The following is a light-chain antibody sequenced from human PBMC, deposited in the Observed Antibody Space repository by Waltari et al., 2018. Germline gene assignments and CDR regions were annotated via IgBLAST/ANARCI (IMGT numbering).Light chain of an antibody. J-gene: IGLJ2*01. CDR2: DVS. Sequence: QSALTQPASVSGSPGQSITISCTGTSSDVGGYNYVSWYQQHPGKAPKLMIYDVSKRPSGVSNRFSGSKSGNTASLTISGLQAEYEADYYCSSYTDSGTFVVIGGGTKLTVL. CDR3: SSYTDSGTFVV. CDR1: SSDVGGYNY. V-gene: IGLV2-14*01.